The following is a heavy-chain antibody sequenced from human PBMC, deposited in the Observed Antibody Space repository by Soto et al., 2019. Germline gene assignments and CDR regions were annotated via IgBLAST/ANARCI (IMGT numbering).Heavy chain of an antibody. CDR3: ARDSVNCSRTSLYGGDKPNEY. J-gene: IGHJ4*02. D-gene: IGHD2-2*01. CDR2: IYSGGST. CDR1: GFTVSSNY. Sequence: EVQLVESGGGLVQPGGSLRLSCAASGFTVSSNYMSWVRQAPGKGLEWVSVIYSGGSTYYADSVKGRFTISRDNSKNTLDPQMDRPRAQDTGVVLRARDSVNCSRTSLYGGDKPNEYWGQGTLVTVSS. V-gene: IGHV3-66*01.